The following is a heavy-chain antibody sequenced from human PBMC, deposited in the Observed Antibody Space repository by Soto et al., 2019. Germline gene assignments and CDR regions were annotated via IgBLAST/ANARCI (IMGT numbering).Heavy chain of an antibody. CDR3: AKTFRYSSSCWGAFDI. V-gene: IGHV3-23*01. CDR1: GFPFSSYA. D-gene: IGHD6-13*01. J-gene: IGHJ3*02. Sequence: GGSLRLSCAASGFPFSSYAMSLVRQSPGKGLEWVSSISVSGGSTYYADSVKGRFTISRDNSKNTLYLQMNSLRAEDTAVYYCAKTFRYSSSCWGAFDIWGQGKMVTVSS. CDR2: ISVSGGST.